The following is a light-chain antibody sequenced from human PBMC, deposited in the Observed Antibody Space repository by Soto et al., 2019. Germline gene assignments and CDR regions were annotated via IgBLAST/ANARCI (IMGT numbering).Light chain of an antibody. Sequence: EIVLTQSPATLSFSPGEIATLSFSSSQSVSSYLAWYQQKPGQAPRLLIYDASNRATGIPARFSGSGSGTDSTLTISSLEPEDFAVYYCQQSSNWPPLNFGGGTKVDIK. CDR1: QSVSSY. J-gene: IGKJ4*01. CDR3: QQSSNWPPLN. V-gene: IGKV3-11*01. CDR2: DAS.